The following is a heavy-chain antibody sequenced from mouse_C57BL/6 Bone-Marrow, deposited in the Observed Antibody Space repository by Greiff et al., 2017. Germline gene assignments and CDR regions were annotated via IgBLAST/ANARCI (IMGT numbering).Heavy chain of an antibody. V-gene: IGHV1-59*01. Sequence: VQLQQPGAELVRPGTSVKLSCKASAYTFTSYWMHWVKQRPGQGLEWIGVIDPSDSYTNYNQKFKGKATLTVDTSSSTAYMQLSSLTSEDSAVYYCARFYYGSSMFAYWGQGTLVTVSA. CDR2: IDPSDSYT. CDR3: ARFYYGSSMFAY. CDR1: AYTFTSYW. J-gene: IGHJ3*01. D-gene: IGHD1-1*01.